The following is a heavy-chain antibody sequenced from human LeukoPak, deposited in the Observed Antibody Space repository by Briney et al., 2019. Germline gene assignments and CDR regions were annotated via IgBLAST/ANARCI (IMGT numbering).Heavy chain of an antibody. Sequence: GESLKISCKGSGYNFATNWIGWVRQMPGKGLEWMGIIYPRDSDTRYSPSFQGQVTISADKSIDTAYLQWSSLKASDTAIYYCARTQDRIAARSWGQGTLVTVSS. D-gene: IGHD6-13*01. CDR1: GYNFATNW. CDR3: ARTQDRIAARS. CDR2: IYPRDSDT. V-gene: IGHV5-51*01. J-gene: IGHJ4*02.